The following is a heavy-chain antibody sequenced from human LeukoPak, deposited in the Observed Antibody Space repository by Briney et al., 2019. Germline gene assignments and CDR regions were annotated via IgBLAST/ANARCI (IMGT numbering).Heavy chain of an antibody. Sequence: SETLSLTCAVSGGSISSSNWWSWIRQPPGKGLEWIGEIYHSGSTTYNPSLKSRVTISVDTSKNQFSLKLSSVTAADTAVYYCARGGVLKSVDYWGQGTLVTVSS. J-gene: IGHJ4*02. CDR1: GGSISSSNW. CDR2: IYHSGST. V-gene: IGHV4-4*02. D-gene: IGHD3-16*01. CDR3: ARGGVLKSVDY.